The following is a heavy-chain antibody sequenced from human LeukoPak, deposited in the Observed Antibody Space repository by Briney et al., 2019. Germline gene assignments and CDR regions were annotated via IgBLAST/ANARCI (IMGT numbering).Heavy chain of an antibody. CDR1: GFTYSNCA. CDR2: ISSDGTNE. V-gene: IGHV3-30*04. CDR3: AKEWSDLGYYYYYMDV. Sequence: GRSLRLSCGASGFTYSNCAMDWVRQAPGKGLEWVALISSDGTNEFYADSVKGRFTISRDNSKNTLNLQMNSLRAEDTAVYYCAKEWSDLGYYYYYMDVWGKGTTVTVSS. J-gene: IGHJ6*03. D-gene: IGHD7-27*01.